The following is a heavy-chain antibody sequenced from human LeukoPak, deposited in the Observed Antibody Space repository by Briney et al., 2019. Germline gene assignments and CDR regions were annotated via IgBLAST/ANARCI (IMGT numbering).Heavy chain of an antibody. Sequence: PSETLPLTRTVSGRPISSGGYYCSWIRQHPGKGLEWIGYIYYSGSTYYNPSLKSRVTISVDTSKNQFSLKLSSVTAADTAVYYCARNSELVLVYFDYWGQGTLVTVSS. D-gene: IGHD6-6*01. CDR1: GRPISSGGYY. J-gene: IGHJ4*02. V-gene: IGHV4-31*03. CDR3: ARNSELVLVYFDY. CDR2: IYYSGST.